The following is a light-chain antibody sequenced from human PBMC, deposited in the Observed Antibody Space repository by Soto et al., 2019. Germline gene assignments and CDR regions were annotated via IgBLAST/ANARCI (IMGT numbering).Light chain of an antibody. CDR2: AAS. Sequence: IQMTQSPSSLSASVGARVPITCRASQSISSYLNWYQQKPGKAPKLLIYAASSLQSGVPSRFSGSGSGTDFTLTISSLQPEDFATYYCQQSYSTLITFGQGTRLEIK. CDR1: QSISSY. J-gene: IGKJ5*01. V-gene: IGKV1-39*01. CDR3: QQSYSTLIT.